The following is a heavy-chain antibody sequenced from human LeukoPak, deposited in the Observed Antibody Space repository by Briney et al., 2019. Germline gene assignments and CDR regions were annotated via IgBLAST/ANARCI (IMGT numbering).Heavy chain of an antibody. CDR1: GFTFSSYA. CDR2: IRGSGDST. Sequence: GGSLRLSCAASGFTFSSYAMSWVRQAPGKGLEWVSAIRGSGDSTYYADSVKGRFTISRDNSKNTLYLQMNSLRAEDTAVYYCAKVCYYHYFDYWGQGTLVTVSS. CDR3: AKVCYYHYFDY. J-gene: IGHJ4*02. V-gene: IGHV3-23*01. D-gene: IGHD3-22*01.